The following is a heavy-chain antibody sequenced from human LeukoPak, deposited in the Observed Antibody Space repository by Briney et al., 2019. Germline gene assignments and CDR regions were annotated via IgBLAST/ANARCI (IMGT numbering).Heavy chain of an antibody. CDR3: ASYCSGGSCYSWGLDYFDY. CDR1: GGTFSSYA. V-gene: IGHV1-69*13. CDR2: IIPIFGTA. Sequence: ASVKVSCKASGGTFSSYAISWVRQAPGQGLEWMGGIIPIFGTANYAQKFQGRVTITADESTSTAYMELSSLRSEDTAVYYCASYCSGGSCYSWGLDYFDYWGRGTLVTVSS. D-gene: IGHD2-15*01. J-gene: IGHJ4*02.